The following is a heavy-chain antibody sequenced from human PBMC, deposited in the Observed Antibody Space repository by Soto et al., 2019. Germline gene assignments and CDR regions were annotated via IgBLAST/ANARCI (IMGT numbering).Heavy chain of an antibody. CDR3: ARDPRGDYDTAAYFDS. J-gene: IGHJ4*02. Sequence: QVQLVESGGGVVQPGRSLRLSCEASGFTFTGYAMHWVRQAPGKGLEWVAITSFDERYKIYAASVKGRFTISRDNSKNTLYLQMDSLSPEDTARYFCARDPRGDYDTAAYFDSWGQGALVIVSS. V-gene: IGHV3-30*04. CDR2: TSFDERYK. D-gene: IGHD3-22*01. CDR1: GFTFTGYA.